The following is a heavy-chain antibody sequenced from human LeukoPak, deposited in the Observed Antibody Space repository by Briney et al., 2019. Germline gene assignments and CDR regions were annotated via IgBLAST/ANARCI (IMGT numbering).Heavy chain of an antibody. CDR3: ARVSRAGDAFDI. D-gene: IGHD3-10*01. V-gene: IGHV1-8*03. CDR2: MNPNSGNT. J-gene: IGHJ3*02. Sequence: GASVKVSCNASGYTFTSYDINWVRQATGQGLEWMGWMNPNSGNTGYAQKFQGRVTITRNTSISTAYMELSSLRSEDTAVYYCARVSRAGDAFDIWGQGTMVTVSS. CDR1: GYTFTSYD.